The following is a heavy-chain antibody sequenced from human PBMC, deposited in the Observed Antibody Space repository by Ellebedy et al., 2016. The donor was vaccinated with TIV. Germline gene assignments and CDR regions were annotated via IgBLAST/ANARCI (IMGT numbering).Heavy chain of an antibody. D-gene: IGHD6-19*01. J-gene: IGHJ4*02. V-gene: IGHV3-53*01. Sequence: GESLKISCEASGFSVSSNYMSWVRQAPGKGLEWVSAVSSGGSTYYADSVKGRFTISRDNSKNTLYLQMNSLRAEDTAVYYCSRSSGPKYYFDYWGQGTLVTVSS. CDR3: SRSSGPKYYFDY. CDR1: GFSVSSNY. CDR2: VSSGGST.